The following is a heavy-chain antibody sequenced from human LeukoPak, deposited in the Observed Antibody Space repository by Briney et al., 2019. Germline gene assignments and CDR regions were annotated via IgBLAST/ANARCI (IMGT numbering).Heavy chain of an antibody. J-gene: IGHJ4*02. CDR2: IKSKTDGGTT. Sequence: GGSLRLSCAASGFTFSSNAMSWVRQAPGKGLEWVGRIKSKTDGGTTDYAAPVKGRFTISRDDSKSTMYLQMDSLKTEDTAVYYCYRDWPYDYWGQGTLVTVSS. V-gene: IGHV3-15*01. CDR3: YRDWPYDY. D-gene: IGHD2-21*02. CDR1: GFTFSSNA.